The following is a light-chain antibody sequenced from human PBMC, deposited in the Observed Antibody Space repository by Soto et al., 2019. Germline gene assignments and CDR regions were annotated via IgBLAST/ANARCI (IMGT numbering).Light chain of an antibody. CDR2: WAS. J-gene: IGKJ1*01. CDR3: LQHYGNPQT. Sequence: DIVMALSPESLAVSLGEMATINCKSSQSLLYNSNKKNYLDWYQQKPGQPPKXLAYWASTRASGVPDRFSGSGSGTDFTLTISSLQAEDVEVYYCLQHYGNPQTFGQGTKVDIK. CDR1: QSLLYNSNKKNY. V-gene: IGKV4-1*01.